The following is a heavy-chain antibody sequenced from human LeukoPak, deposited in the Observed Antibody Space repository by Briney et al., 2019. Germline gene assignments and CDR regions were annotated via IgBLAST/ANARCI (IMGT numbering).Heavy chain of an antibody. CDR3: ARVATVTTWDY. CDR2: ISGSGGST. D-gene: IGHD4-17*01. CDR1: GFTFSSYA. Sequence: GGSLRLSCAASGFTFSSYAMSWVRQAPGKGLEWVSAISGSGGSTYYADSVKGRFTISRDNAKNSLYLQMNSLRAEDTAVYYCARVATVTTWDYWGQGTLVTVSS. J-gene: IGHJ4*02. V-gene: IGHV3-23*01.